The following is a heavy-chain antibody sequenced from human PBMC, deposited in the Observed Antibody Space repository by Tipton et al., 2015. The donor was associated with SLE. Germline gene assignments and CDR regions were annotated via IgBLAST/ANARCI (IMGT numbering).Heavy chain of an antibody. V-gene: IGHV4-31*11. Sequence: TLSLTCAVYGGSFSAYFWTWIRQHPGKGLEWIGYIYYSGNTYHNPSLKSRVTMSVDTSKNQFSLKMTSVTAADTAVFYCARGVAAEYYFDYWGQGILVTVSS. J-gene: IGHJ4*02. D-gene: IGHD2-15*01. CDR2: IYYSGNT. CDR3: ARGVAAEYYFDY. CDR1: GGSFSAYF.